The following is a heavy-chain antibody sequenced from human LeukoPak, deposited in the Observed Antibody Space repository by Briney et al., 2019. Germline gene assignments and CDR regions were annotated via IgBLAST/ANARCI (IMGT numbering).Heavy chain of an antibody. CDR1: GFTFSSYA. CDR3: ARDRAGYCSSTSCYLTLYYYYYYMDV. J-gene: IGHJ6*03. Sequence: GGSLRLSCAASGFTFSSYAMHWVRQAPGKGLEYVSAISSNGGSTYYANSVKGRFTISRDNSKNTLYLQMGSLRAEDMAVYYCARDRAGYCSSTSCYLTLYYYYYYMDVWGKGTTVTISS. D-gene: IGHD2-2*01. V-gene: IGHV3-64*01. CDR2: ISSNGGST.